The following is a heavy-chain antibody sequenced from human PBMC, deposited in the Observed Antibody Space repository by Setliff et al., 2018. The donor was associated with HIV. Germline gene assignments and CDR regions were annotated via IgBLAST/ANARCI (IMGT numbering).Heavy chain of an antibody. Sequence: PGGSLRLSCAASGFTFSNYWMQWVRQAPGKGLDWVASILFDGTYKYYAASVKGRFTISRDNSKNTLSLQMGSLRTEDTAVYFCAKNLYSSIWSPLDYWGQGTLVTVSS. J-gene: IGHJ4*02. CDR2: ILFDGTYK. CDR1: GFTFSNYW. D-gene: IGHD6-13*01. CDR3: AKNLYSSIWSPLDY. V-gene: IGHV3-30*02.